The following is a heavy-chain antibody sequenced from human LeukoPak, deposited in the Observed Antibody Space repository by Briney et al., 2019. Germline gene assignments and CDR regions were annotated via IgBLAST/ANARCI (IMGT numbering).Heavy chain of an antibody. J-gene: IGHJ4*02. D-gene: IGHD6-6*01. CDR2: INHSGST. CDR1: GGSFSGCY. CDR3: ARGRSYSSSSYFDY. Sequence: SETLSLTCAVYGGSFSGCYWSWIRQPPGKGLEWIGEINHSGSTNYNPSLKSRVTISVDTSKNQFSLKLSSVTAADTAVYYCARGRSYSSSSYFDYWGQGTLVTVSS. V-gene: IGHV4-34*01.